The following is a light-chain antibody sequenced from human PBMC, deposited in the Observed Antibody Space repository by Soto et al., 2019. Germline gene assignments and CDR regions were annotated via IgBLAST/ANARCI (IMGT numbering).Light chain of an antibody. CDR3: QQYRHWPR. Sequence: ERVLTPAPAVPSVSPGQRATLSCRASQSVSTGLAWYQQKPGQAPRLLIYAASTRASGIPARFSGSGSGTEFSLTIRSLQSEDVGVYYCQQYRHWPRFGGGTKVDIK. J-gene: IGKJ4*02. CDR1: QSVSTG. V-gene: IGKV3-15*01. CDR2: AAS.